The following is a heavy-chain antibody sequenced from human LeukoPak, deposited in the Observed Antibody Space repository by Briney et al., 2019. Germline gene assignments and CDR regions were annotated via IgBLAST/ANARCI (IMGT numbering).Heavy chain of an antibody. V-gene: IGHV3-53*01. CDR2: IYSGGST. Sequence: PGGSLRLSCVASGFTVSGNYMSWVRQAPGKGLEWVSVIYSGGSTYYADSVKGRFTISRDNSKNTLYLQMNSLRAEDTAVYYCASGSGSYRTPYYYMDVWGTGTTVTVSS. CDR1: GFTVSGNY. D-gene: IGHD3-10*01. CDR3: ASGSGSYRTPYYYMDV. J-gene: IGHJ6*03.